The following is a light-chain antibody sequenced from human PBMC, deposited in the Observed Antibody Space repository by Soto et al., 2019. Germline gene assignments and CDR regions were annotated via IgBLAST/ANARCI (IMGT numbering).Light chain of an antibody. J-gene: IGLJ2*01. V-gene: IGLV4-69*01. CDR1: RGRSSYA. CDR2: LNSDGSH. Sequence: QLVLTQSPAASASLGASVKLTCTLSRGRSSYAIAWHQQQPEKGPRYLMKLNSDGSHSKGDGIPDRFSGSSSGAERYLSISSLQSEDEADYYCQTWGTGLVFGGGTKLTVL. CDR3: QTWGTGLV.